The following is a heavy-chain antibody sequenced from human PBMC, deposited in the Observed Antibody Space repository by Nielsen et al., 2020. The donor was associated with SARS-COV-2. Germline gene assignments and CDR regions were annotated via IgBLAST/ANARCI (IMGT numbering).Heavy chain of an antibody. CDR2: INHSGST. D-gene: IGHD3-10*01. CDR3: AREYYYGSGILGGY. CDR1: GGSFSGYY. V-gene: IGHV4-34*01. Sequence: SETLSLTCAVYGGSFSGYYWSWIRQPPGKGLEWIGEINHSGSTNYNPSLKSRATISVDTSKNQFSLKLSSVTAADTAVYYCAREYYYGSGILGGYWGQGTLVTVSS. J-gene: IGHJ4*02.